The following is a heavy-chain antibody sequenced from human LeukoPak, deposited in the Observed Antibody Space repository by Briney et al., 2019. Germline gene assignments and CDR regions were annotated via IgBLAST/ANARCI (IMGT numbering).Heavy chain of an antibody. V-gene: IGHV3-64*01. Sequence: PGGSLRLSCAASGFTFSSYTMHWVRQAPGKGLEYVSTISTNGGSTYYANSVKGKFTISRDNSKNTLYLQMGSLRAEDMAVYYCARGRWEVGSRAYHFDYWGQGTLVTVSS. CDR2: ISTNGGST. J-gene: IGHJ4*02. CDR3: ARGRWEVGSRAYHFDY. D-gene: IGHD1-26*01. CDR1: GFTFSSYT.